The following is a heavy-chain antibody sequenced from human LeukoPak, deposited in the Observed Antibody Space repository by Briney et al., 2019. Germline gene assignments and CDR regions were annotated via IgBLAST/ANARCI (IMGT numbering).Heavy chain of an antibody. CDR1: GFTFSSYA. Sequence: GGSLRLSCAASGFTFSSYAMSWVRQAPGKGLEWVSAITGSGGSTYYADSVKGRFTISRDNSKNTLYLQMNSLRAQDTAVYYCAKDRNWVSDYWGQGTLVTVSS. D-gene: IGHD6-13*01. J-gene: IGHJ4*02. CDR3: AKDRNWVSDY. V-gene: IGHV3-23*01. CDR2: ITGSGGST.